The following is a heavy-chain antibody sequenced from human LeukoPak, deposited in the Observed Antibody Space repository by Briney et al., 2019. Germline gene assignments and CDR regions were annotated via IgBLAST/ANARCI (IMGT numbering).Heavy chain of an antibody. CDR1: GFTFDNYA. D-gene: IGHD3-10*01. Sequence: PGRSLRLSCAASGFTFDNYAMHWVRQAPGKGLEWVSGIAWNSGNTGFADSVKGRFTISRDNAENSLYLQMNSLTPEDMAFYFCAKDMNSYGSGSSYNPWGPFDSWGQGTLVTVSS. V-gene: IGHV3-9*03. CDR2: IAWNSGNT. J-gene: IGHJ4*02. CDR3: AKDMNSYGSGSSYNPWGPFDS.